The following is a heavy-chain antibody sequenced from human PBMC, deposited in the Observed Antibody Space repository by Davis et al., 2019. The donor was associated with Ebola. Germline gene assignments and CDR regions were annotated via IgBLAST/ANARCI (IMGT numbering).Heavy chain of an antibody. CDR1: GFTFSSYG. Sequence: GESLKISCAASGFTFSSYGMHWVRQAPGKGLEWVAVIWNDGSNKYYVDSVKGRFTISRDNSKNTLYLQMNSLRAEDTAAYYCARAGYGDYEDYWGQGTLVTVSS. CDR3: ARAGYGDYEDY. J-gene: IGHJ4*02. CDR2: IWNDGSNK. V-gene: IGHV3-33*01. D-gene: IGHD4-17*01.